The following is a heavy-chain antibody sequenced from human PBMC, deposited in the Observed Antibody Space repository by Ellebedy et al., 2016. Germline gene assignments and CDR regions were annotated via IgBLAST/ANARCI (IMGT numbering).Heavy chain of an antibody. Sequence: GESLKISCAAAGFSFKDFFMSWVRQAPGKRLEWVATISGAGYTTFFADSVKGRFTTSRDNSKNTLYLQMNNLRVDDTALYYCRQGHYFDQWGQGALVTVSS. J-gene: IGHJ4*02. CDR2: ISGAGYTT. CDR3: RQGHYFDQ. CDR1: GFSFKDFF. V-gene: IGHV3-23*01.